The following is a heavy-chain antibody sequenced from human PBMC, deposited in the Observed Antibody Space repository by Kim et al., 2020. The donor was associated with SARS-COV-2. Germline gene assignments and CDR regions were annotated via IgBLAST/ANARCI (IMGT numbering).Heavy chain of an antibody. Sequence: VKGRFTISRDDSKSIAYLQMNSLKTEDTAVYYCTSQSQLVRNYYYYGMDVWGQGTTVTVSS. J-gene: IGHJ6*02. V-gene: IGHV3-49*02. CDR3: TSQSQLVRNYYYYGMDV. D-gene: IGHD6-13*01.